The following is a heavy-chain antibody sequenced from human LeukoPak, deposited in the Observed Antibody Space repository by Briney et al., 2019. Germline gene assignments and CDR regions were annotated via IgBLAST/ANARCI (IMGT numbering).Heavy chain of an antibody. V-gene: IGHV3-9*01. CDR1: GFTFDDYA. CDR2: ISWNSGSI. CDR3: ARVNDYGDYGAFDI. Sequence: PGGSLRLSCAASGFTFDDYAMHWVRQAPGKGLEWVSGISWNSGSIGYADSVKGRFTISRDNAKNSLYLQMNSLRAEDTAVYYCARVNDYGDYGAFDIWGQGTMVTVSS. D-gene: IGHD4-17*01. J-gene: IGHJ3*02.